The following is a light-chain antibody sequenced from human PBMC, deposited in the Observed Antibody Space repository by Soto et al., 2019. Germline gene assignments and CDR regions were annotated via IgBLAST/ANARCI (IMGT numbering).Light chain of an antibody. CDR1: QSVSSSY. CDR2: GAS. Sequence: IVMTQSPATLSVSPGERATLSCRASQSVSSSYLAWYQQKPGQAPRLLIYGASSRATGIPDRFSGSGSGKEFTLNLSRLEPEDFAVYYCQQYGSSSWTFGQGTKVDIK. CDR3: QQYGSSSWT. J-gene: IGKJ1*01. V-gene: IGKV3-20*01.